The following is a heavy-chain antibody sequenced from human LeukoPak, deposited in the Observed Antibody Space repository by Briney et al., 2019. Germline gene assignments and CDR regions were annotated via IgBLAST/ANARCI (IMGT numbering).Heavy chain of an antibody. Sequence: SETLSFTCTVSGGPISSYYWSWIRQPPGKGLEWIGYIYYTGSTNYNPSLKSRVTISVDTSNNQFSLKLSSVTAADTAVYYCARAGGWHFDYWGQGTLVTVSS. D-gene: IGHD6-19*01. CDR3: ARAGGWHFDY. CDR1: GGPISSYY. V-gene: IGHV4-59*01. J-gene: IGHJ4*02. CDR2: IYYTGST.